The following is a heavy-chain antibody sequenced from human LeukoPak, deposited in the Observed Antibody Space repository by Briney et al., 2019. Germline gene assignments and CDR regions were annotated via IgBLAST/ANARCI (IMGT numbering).Heavy chain of an antibody. CDR3: ARDLGHCSTGACYSTYLDY. J-gene: IGHJ4*02. Sequence: GGSLRLSCAASGFTFSTYAMHWVRQAPGKELEWVALLWYDGVIQYYPDSVKGRFTISRDSSTNTVYLQMDSLRVEDTAVYYCARDLGHCSTGACYSTYLDYWGQGTLVTVSS. CDR1: GFTFSTYA. CDR2: LWYDGVIQ. D-gene: IGHD2-15*01. V-gene: IGHV3-30-3*01.